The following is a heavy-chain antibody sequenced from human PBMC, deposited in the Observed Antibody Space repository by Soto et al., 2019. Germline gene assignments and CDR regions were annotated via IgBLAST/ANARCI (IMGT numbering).Heavy chain of an antibody. J-gene: IGHJ6*02. CDR2: INHSGST. V-gene: IGHV4-34*01. D-gene: IGHD5-18*01. CDR1: GGSFSGYY. CDR3: ARDRYGNYYHYGMDV. Sequence: SETLSLTCAVFGGSFSGYYWSWIRQPPGKGLEWIGEINHSGSTNHNPSLKSRVTISVDTSKNQFYLNLRSVTAADTAVYYCARDRYGNYYHYGMDVWGQGTTVTVSS.